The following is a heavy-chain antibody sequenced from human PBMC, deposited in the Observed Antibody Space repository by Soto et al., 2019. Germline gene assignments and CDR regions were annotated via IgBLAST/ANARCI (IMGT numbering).Heavy chain of an antibody. V-gene: IGHV3-21*02. CDR3: AGGIMVRGLTPFDY. D-gene: IGHD3-10*01. CDR2: ISTGSRYI. J-gene: IGHJ4*02. Sequence: EVQLVESGGGLVKPGGSLRLSCAASGFTFSTYSMNWVRQAPGKGLEWVSSISTGSRYISYADSVRGRFTISRDNAKNSLYLQMNTLRAEDTAVYYCAGGIMVRGLTPFDYWGQGTLVTVSS. CDR1: GFTFSTYS.